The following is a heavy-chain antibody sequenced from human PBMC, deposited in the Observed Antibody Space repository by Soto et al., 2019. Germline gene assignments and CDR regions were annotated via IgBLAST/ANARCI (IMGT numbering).Heavy chain of an antibody. CDR2: ISGSGGST. CDR3: AKDLPPMGGWYNDY. CDR1: GFPFSSYS. Sequence: GGSLRLSCAASGFPFSSYSMNWVRQAPGKGLEWVSAISGSGGSTYYADSVKGRFTISRDNSKNTLYLQMNSLRAEDTAVYYCAKDLPPMGGWYNDYWGQGTLVTVSS. D-gene: IGHD6-19*01. J-gene: IGHJ4*02. V-gene: IGHV3-23*01.